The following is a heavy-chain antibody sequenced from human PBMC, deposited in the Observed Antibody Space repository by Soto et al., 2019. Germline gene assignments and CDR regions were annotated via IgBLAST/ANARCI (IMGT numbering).Heavy chain of an antibody. V-gene: IGHV1-69*02. Sequence: QVPLVQSGAEVKKPGSSVKVSCKASGGTYTSYPISWVRQAPGQGLEWMGSIIPILGIGNYAQKFQGRVTITADQPTITAYMELSSLRSEATAVYYCASSWHRGGWYGLDYGAKGTLVTFS. CDR2: IIPILGIG. CDR1: GGTYTSYP. D-gene: IGHD6-19*01. J-gene: IGHJ4*02. CDR3: ASSWHRGGWYGLDY.